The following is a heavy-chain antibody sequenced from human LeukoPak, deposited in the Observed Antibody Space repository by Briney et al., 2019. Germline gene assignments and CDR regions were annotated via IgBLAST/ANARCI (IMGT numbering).Heavy chain of an antibody. CDR1: GFTFSSYE. D-gene: IGHD3-3*01. CDR3: AREGFLEWPNSPAFDI. V-gene: IGHV3-48*03. Sequence: PGGSLGLSCAASGFTFSSYEMNWVRQAPGKGLEWVSYISSSGSTIYYADSVKGRFTISRDNAKNSLYLQMNSLRAEDTAVYYCAREGFLEWPNSPAFDIWGQGTMVTVSS. J-gene: IGHJ3*02. CDR2: ISSSGSTI.